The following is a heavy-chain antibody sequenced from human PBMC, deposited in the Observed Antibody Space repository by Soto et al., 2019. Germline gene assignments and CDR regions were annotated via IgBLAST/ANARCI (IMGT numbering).Heavy chain of an antibody. CDR1: GFTFSSYG. J-gene: IGHJ2*01. Sequence: QVQLVESGGGVVQPGRSLRLSCAASGFTFSSYGMHWVRQAPGKGLEWVAVISYDGSNKYYADSVKGRFTISRDNSKNPLYLQMNSLRAEDTAVYYCAKDPATLRDEDWYFDLWGRGTLVTVSS. CDR2: ISYDGSNK. D-gene: IGHD4-17*01. CDR3: AKDPATLRDEDWYFDL. V-gene: IGHV3-30*18.